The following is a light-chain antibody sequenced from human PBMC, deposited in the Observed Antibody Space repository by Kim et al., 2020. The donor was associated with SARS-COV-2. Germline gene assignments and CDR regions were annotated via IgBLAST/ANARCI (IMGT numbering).Light chain of an antibody. Sequence: VGDGDTIRCRANRDIDNCLNWDQEKPGKAPKRLIYAASGLETGVPSRFSGRGSGTEFTLTISSLQPEDVATYYCQQYDNLPPRFTFGPGTKVDIK. V-gene: IGKV1-33*01. CDR2: AAS. J-gene: IGKJ3*01. CDR1: RDIDNC. CDR3: QQYDNLPPRFT.